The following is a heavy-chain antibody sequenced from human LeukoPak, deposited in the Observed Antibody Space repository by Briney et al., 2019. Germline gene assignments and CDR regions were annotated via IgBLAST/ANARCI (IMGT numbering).Heavy chain of an antibody. CDR2: INPNSGGT. V-gene: IGHV1-2*06. CDR1: GYTFTGYY. Sequence: ASVKVSCKASGYTFTGYYMHWVRQAPGQGLEWMGRINPNSGGTNYAQKFQSRVTMTRDTSISTAYMELSRLRSDDTAVYYCARDQRWLVLGWFDPWGQGTLVTVSS. D-gene: IGHD6-19*01. CDR3: ARDQRWLVLGWFDP. J-gene: IGHJ5*02.